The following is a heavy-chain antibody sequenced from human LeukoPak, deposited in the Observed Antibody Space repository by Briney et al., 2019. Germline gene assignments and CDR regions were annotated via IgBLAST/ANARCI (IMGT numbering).Heavy chain of an antibody. CDR2: IIPIFGTA. V-gene: IGHV1-69*13. CDR1: GGTFSSYA. Sequence: SVKVSCKASGGTFSSYAISWVRQAPGQGLEWMGGIIPIFGTANYAQKFQGRVTITADESTSTAYMELSSLRSEVTAVYYCARAGIRRGWYDNWFDPWGQGTLVTVSS. CDR3: ARAGIRRGWYDNWFDP. D-gene: IGHD6-19*01. J-gene: IGHJ5*02.